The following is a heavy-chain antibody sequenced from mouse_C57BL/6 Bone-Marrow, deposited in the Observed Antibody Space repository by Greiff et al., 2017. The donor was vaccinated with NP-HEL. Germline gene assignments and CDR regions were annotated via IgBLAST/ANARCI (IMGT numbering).Heavy chain of an antibody. V-gene: IGHV1-64*01. CDR3: ARPYYYGSSPWFAY. D-gene: IGHD1-1*01. CDR1: GYTFTSYW. J-gene: IGHJ3*01. Sequence: QVQLQQPGAELVKPGASVKLSCKASGYTFTSYWMHWVKQRPGQGLEWIGMIHPNSGSTNYNEKFKSKATLTVDKPSSTAYMQLSSLTSEDSAVYYCARPYYYGSSPWFAYWGQGTLVTVSA. CDR2: IHPNSGST.